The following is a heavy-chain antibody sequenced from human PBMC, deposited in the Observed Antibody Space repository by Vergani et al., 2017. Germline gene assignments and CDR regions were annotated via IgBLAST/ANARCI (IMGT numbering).Heavy chain of an antibody. CDR3: ARAPEEYYDSSGYFFDY. CDR2: IYYSGST. J-gene: IGHJ4*02. CDR1: GGSISSYY. D-gene: IGHD3-22*01. V-gene: IGHV4-59*01. Sequence: QVQLQESGPGLVKPSETLSLTCTVSGGSISSYYWSWIRQPPGKGLEWIGYIYYSGSTNYNPSLKSRVTISVDTSKNQFSLKLSSVTAADTAVYYCARAPEEYYDSSGYFFDYWGQGTLVTVSS.